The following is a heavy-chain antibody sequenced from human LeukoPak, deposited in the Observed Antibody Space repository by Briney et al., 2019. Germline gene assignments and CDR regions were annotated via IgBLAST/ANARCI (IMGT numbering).Heavy chain of an antibody. Sequence: WASVKVSCKASGYTFTSYGISWVRQAPGQGLECMGCNSAYNGNTNYAQKLQGRVTMTTATSTSTAYMELRSLRSDDTAVYYCARERRSRLYYYDSSGYLVWGQGTLVTVSS. CDR3: ARERRSRLYYYDSSGYLV. CDR1: GYTFTSYG. J-gene: IGHJ4*02. CDR2: NSAYNGNT. V-gene: IGHV1-18*01. D-gene: IGHD3-22*01.